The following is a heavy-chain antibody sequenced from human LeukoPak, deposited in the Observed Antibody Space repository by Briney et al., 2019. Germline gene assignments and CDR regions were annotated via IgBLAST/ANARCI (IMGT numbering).Heavy chain of an antibody. V-gene: IGHV3-23*01. CDR1: GFTFSSYA. D-gene: IGHD6-13*01. J-gene: IGHJ4*02. CDR2: ISGSGGST. CDR3: AKGASRIAAAGTGIGY. Sequence: GGSLRLSCAASGFTFSSYAMSWVRQAPGKGLEWVSAISGSGGSTYYADSVKGRFTISRDNSKNTLYLQMNSLRAEDTAVYYCAKGASRIAAAGTGIGYWGQGTLVTVSS.